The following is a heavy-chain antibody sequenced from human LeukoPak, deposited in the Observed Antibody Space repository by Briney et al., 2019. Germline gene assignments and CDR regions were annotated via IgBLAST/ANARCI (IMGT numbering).Heavy chain of an antibody. CDR2: IYYSGST. D-gene: IGHD6-13*01. J-gene: IGHJ4*02. V-gene: IGHV4-39*07. CDR1: GGSISSSSYC. Sequence: SETLSLTCTVSGGSISSSSYCWGWIRQPPGKGLEWIGSIYYSGSTYYNPSLKSRVTISVDTSKNQFSLKLSSVTAADTAVYYCASLIAAAGNFDYWGQGTLVTVSS. CDR3: ASLIAAAGNFDY.